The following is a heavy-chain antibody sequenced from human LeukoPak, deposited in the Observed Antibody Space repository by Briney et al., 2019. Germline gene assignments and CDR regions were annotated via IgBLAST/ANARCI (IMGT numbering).Heavy chain of an antibody. Sequence: PSQTLSLTCIDSGDSISSSSYYWGWIRQPPGKGLEWIGSIYYSESTYYNPSLKSRVTISVDTSKNQFSLKLNSVTAADTAVYYCARRPGSSAYPHYFGMDVWGQGTSVTVSS. CDR1: GDSISSSSYY. J-gene: IGHJ6*02. V-gene: IGHV4-39*01. D-gene: IGHD3-22*01. CDR3: ARRPGSSAYPHYFGMDV. CDR2: IYYSEST.